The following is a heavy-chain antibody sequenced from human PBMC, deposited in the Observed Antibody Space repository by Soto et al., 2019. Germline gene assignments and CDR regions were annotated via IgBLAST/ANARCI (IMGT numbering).Heavy chain of an antibody. D-gene: IGHD3-9*01. CDR1: GGSFSTYY. Sequence: SETLSPTCVVSGGSFSTYYYNWIRQSPGKGLEWIGEINHSGNNNYSPSLKSRVTMSLDTSKNQFSLKLTSVTAADTAVYYCARGGSNDWQVAFDIWGQGTMVTVSS. CDR3: ARGGSNDWQVAFDI. CDR2: INHSGNN. V-gene: IGHV4-34*01. J-gene: IGHJ3*02.